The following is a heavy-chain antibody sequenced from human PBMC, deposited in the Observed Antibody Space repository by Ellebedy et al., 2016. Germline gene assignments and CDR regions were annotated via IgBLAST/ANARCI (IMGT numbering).Heavy chain of an antibody. V-gene: IGHV5-51*01. CDR3: ARGGGDYFDY. D-gene: IGHD3-16*01. Sequence: GESLKISXKGSGNSFTRYCIAWVRQMPGNGLEWMGIIHPGDSDTSYRPSFQGQVTISADKSISNAHLQWSSLKASDTAMYYCARGGGDYFDYWGQGTLVTVSS. CDR1: GNSFTRYC. J-gene: IGHJ4*02. CDR2: IHPGDSDT.